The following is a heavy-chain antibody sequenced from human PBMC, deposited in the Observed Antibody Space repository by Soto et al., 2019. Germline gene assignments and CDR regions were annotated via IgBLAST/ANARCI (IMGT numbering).Heavy chain of an antibody. J-gene: IGHJ4*02. Sequence: GALRLSCAASGFTFSNAWMSWVRQAPGKGLEWVGRIKSKTDGGTTDYAAPVKGRFTISRDDSKNTLYLQMNSLKTEDTAVYYCTTDPSYSSSWDYWGQGTLVTVSS. CDR1: GFTFSNAW. CDR2: IKSKTDGGTT. D-gene: IGHD6-13*01. CDR3: TTDPSYSSSWDY. V-gene: IGHV3-15*01.